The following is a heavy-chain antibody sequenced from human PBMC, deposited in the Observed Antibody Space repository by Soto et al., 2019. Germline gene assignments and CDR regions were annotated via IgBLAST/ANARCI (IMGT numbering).Heavy chain of an antibody. Sequence: QVQLVQSGAEVKKPGASVKVSCKASGYTFTSYGISWVRQAPGQGLEWMGWISAYNGNTNYAQKLQGRVTMTTDTSTSTAYMELRSLRSDDTAVYYCAREGPIVVVPAAMGGGYYYYGMDVWGQGTTVTVSS. V-gene: IGHV1-18*01. D-gene: IGHD2-2*01. CDR3: AREGPIVVVPAAMGGGYYYYGMDV. J-gene: IGHJ6*02. CDR2: ISAYNGNT. CDR1: GYTFTSYG.